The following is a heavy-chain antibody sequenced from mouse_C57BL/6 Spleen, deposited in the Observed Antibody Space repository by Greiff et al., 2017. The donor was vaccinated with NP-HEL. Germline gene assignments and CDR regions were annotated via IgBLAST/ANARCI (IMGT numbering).Heavy chain of an antibody. CDR3: AKGGNYYGSSLFAY. D-gene: IGHD1-1*01. Sequence: VKLQESGPGLVAPSQSLSITCTVSGFSLTSYGVSWVRQPPGKGLEWLGVIWGDGCTNYHSALISRLSISKDNSKSQVFLKLNSLQTDDTATYYCAKGGNYYGSSLFAYWGQGTLVTVSA. V-gene: IGHV2-3*01. CDR1: GFSLTSYG. CDR2: IWGDGCT. J-gene: IGHJ3*01.